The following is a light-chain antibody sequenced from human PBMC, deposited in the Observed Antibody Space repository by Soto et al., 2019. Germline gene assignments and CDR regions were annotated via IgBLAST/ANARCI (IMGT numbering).Light chain of an antibody. Sequence: EIVLTQSPGTLSLSPGDRATLSCRASQSVSGTFLAWYQQKPGQAPRLLIYGASSRATGIPDGFSGSGSGTDFTLTISRLEPEDFAVYYCQQYGSSFWTFGQGTKVEIK. J-gene: IGKJ1*01. CDR3: QQYGSSFWT. CDR2: GAS. CDR1: QSVSGTF. V-gene: IGKV3-20*01.